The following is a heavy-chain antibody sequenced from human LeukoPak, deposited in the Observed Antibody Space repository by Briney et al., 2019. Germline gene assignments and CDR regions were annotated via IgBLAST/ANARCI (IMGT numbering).Heavy chain of an antibody. J-gene: IGHJ5*02. Sequence: ASVKVSCKASGYRFTDYYIHWVRQAPGQGLEWMGWINVNSGDTYHSQKFQDRVTMTGDTSINTAYMELSRLRSDDTAVFYCPRSYYDVLTGNYMWLAPWGQGTLVTVSS. CDR2: INVNSGDT. D-gene: IGHD3-9*01. V-gene: IGHV1-2*02. CDR1: GYRFTDYY. CDR3: PRSYYDVLTGNYMWLAP.